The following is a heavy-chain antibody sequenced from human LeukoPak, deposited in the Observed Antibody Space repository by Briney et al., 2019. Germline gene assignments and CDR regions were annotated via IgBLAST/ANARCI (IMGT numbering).Heavy chain of an antibody. J-gene: IGHJ4*02. D-gene: IGHD1-1*01. CDR3: ARGSGPDDLIDY. Sequence: GGSLRLSCAASGFTFSSYAMTWVRQAPGKGLEWVSAISGSGSTTYYADSVKGRFTISRDNSKNTLYLQMSSLRAEDTAVYYCARGSGPDDLIDYWGQGTLVTVSS. CDR1: GFTFSSYA. V-gene: IGHV3-23*01. CDR2: ISGSGSTT.